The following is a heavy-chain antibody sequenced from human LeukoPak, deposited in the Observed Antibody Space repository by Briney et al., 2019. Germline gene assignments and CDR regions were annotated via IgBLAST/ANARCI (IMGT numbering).Heavy chain of an antibody. Sequence: GESLKISCKGSGYSFTGYWIGWVRQMPGKGLEWMGIIYPGDPDTRYSPFFQGQVTISADKSISTAYLQWSSLKASDTAMYYCARLGSMATKQQSDYWGQGTLVTVSS. V-gene: IGHV5-51*01. J-gene: IGHJ4*02. CDR2: IYPGDPDT. D-gene: IGHD5-24*01. CDR3: ARLGSMATKQQSDY. CDR1: GYSFTGYW.